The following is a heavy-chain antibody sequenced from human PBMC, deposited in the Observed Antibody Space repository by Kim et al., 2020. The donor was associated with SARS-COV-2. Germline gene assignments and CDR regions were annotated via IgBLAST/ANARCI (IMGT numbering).Heavy chain of an antibody. V-gene: IGHV3-30*04. D-gene: IGHD7-27*01. CDR1: GFTFSSTA. CDR2: IPVDGVNT. J-gene: IGHJ3*01. Sequence: GGSLRLSCAASGFTFSSTAMHWVRQAPGKGLEWVAVIPVDGVNTYYADSVKGRFTISRDNSKNTLYLHMNSLRPEDTAVYYCAKEVNWGNAFDFWGQGTMVTLSA. CDR3: AKEVNWGNAFDF.